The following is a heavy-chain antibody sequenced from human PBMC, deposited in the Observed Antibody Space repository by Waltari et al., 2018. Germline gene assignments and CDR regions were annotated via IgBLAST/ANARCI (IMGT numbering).Heavy chain of an antibody. CDR3: ASLLSYYYDSSGYFDY. D-gene: IGHD3-22*01. Sequence: QLQLQESGPGLVKPSETLSLTCTVSGGSISSSSYYWGWIRQPPGKGLEWIGSIYYSGSTYYNPSRKSRVTISVDTSKNQFSLKLSSVTAADTAVYYCASLLSYYYDSSGYFDYWGQGTLVTVSS. J-gene: IGHJ4*02. CDR1: GGSISSSSYY. CDR2: IYYSGST. V-gene: IGHV4-39*01.